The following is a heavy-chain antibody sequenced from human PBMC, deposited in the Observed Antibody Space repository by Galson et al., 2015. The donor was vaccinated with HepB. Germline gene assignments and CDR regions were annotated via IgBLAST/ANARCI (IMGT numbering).Heavy chain of an antibody. CDR1: GGSISSGGYY. CDR2: IHYSGSI. D-gene: IGHD3-22*01. J-gene: IGHJ4*02. CDR3: ARGPHYDISGQYYGPHYFDY. Sequence: TLSLTCTVSGGSISSGGYYWSWIRQHPGKGLEWIGYIHYSGSIYYNPSLKSRVTISMDTSKNQFSLELSSVTAADTAVFYCARGPHYDISGQYYGPHYFDYWGQGTLVTVSS. V-gene: IGHV4-31*03.